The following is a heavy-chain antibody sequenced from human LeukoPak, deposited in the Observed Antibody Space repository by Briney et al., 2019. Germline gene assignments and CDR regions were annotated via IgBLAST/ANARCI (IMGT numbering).Heavy chain of an antibody. CDR3: ARDPTDFWSGLGAFDI. CDR1: GFTFSSYS. V-gene: IGHV3-48*04. CDR2: ISSSSSTI. Sequence: SGGSLRLSCADSGFTFSSYSMNWVRQAPGKGLEWVSYISSSSSTIYYADSVKGRFTISRDNAKNSLYLQMNSLRAEDTAVYYCARDPTDFWSGLGAFDIWGQGTMVTVSS. J-gene: IGHJ3*02. D-gene: IGHD3-3*01.